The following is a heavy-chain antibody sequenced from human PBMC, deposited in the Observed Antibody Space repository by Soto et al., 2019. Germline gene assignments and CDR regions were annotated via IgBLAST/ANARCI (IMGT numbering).Heavy chain of an antibody. CDR2: IEGSGATT. CDR1: SFIFSTTD. CDR3: AKNSGWFNT. J-gene: IGHJ5*02. Sequence: GGSLRLSCAASSFIFSTTDMSWVRQAPGKGLEWVSTIEGSGATTYYADSVKGRFTTSRDNSKNTVYLHMDSLTADDTAVYYCAKNSGWFNTWGQGTLVTVSS. V-gene: IGHV3-23*01.